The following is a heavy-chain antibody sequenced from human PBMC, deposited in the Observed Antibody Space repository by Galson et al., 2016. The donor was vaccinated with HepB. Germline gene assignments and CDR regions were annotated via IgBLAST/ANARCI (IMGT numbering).Heavy chain of an antibody. CDR3: ARDLLLIVGATEYYFDY. Sequence: SLRLSCAASGFTFSNYGMHWVRQAPGKGLEWVAVIWFDGRNKYYADSVKGRFTISRDNSKNTLYLQMNSLRGEDTAVYYCARDLLLIVGATEYYFDYWGQGTLVTVSS. D-gene: IGHD1-26*01. CDR2: IWFDGRNK. J-gene: IGHJ4*02. V-gene: IGHV3-33*01. CDR1: GFTFSNYG.